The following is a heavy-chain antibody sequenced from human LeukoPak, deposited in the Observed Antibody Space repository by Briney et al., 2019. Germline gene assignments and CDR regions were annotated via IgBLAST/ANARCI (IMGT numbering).Heavy chain of an antibody. Sequence: GGSLRLSCAASGFTVRNTYMNWVRQAPGKGLEWVSVIYSGGGTYYANSVKGRFTISRDNSKNTLYLQMNSLRAEDTAVYYCVRDDRRYGDYGYFDYWGQGTLVTVSS. CDR1: GFTVRNTY. CDR2: IYSGGGT. V-gene: IGHV3-66*01. J-gene: IGHJ4*02. CDR3: VRDDRRYGDYGYFDY. D-gene: IGHD4-17*01.